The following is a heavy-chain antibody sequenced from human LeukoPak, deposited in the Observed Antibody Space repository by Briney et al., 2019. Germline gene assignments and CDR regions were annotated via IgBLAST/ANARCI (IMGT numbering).Heavy chain of an antibody. CDR2: INPGDSDT. Sequence: KFGESLKISCKGSGYSFTSYWIGWVRQMPGKGLEWMGIINPGDSDTRYSPSFEGQVSISADKFISTAYLQWSSLKASDTAMYYCARRPYFDWLLPWGAFDIWGQGTMVTVSS. CDR3: ARRPYFDWLLPWGAFDI. V-gene: IGHV5-51*01. CDR1: GYSFTSYW. D-gene: IGHD3-9*01. J-gene: IGHJ3*02.